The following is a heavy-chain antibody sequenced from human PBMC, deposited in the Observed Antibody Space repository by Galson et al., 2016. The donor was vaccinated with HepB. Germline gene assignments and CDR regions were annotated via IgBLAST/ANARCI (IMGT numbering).Heavy chain of an antibody. CDR3: ARTPGYSGTWYDAFDI. D-gene: IGHD6-13*01. J-gene: IGHJ3*02. CDR2: GSNK. V-gene: IGHV3-30*07. Sequence: GSNKYYADSVKGRFTISRDNSKNTLYLQMNSLRAEDTAIYLCARTPGYSGTWYDAFDIWGPGTIVTVSS.